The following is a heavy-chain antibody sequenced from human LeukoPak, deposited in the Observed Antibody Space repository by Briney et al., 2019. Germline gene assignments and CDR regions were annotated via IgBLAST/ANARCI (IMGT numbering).Heavy chain of an antibody. CDR3: AKGTSGWYSNFDY. CDR1: GYTFTSYD. CDR2: MNPNSGNT. Sequence: ASVKVSCKASGYTFTSYDINWVRQATGQGLEWMGWMNPNSGNTGYAQKFQGRVTMTRNTSISTAHMELSSLRSEDTAVYYCAKGTSGWYSNFDYWGQGTLVTVSS. J-gene: IGHJ4*02. D-gene: IGHD6-19*01. V-gene: IGHV1-8*01.